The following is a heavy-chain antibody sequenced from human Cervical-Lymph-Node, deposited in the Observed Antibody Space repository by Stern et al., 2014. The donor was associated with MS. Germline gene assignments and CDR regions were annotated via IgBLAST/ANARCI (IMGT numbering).Heavy chain of an antibody. V-gene: IGHV3-48*02. Sequence: EVQLVESGGGLVQPGGSLRLSCAASGFSFSTYTMNWVRQAPGKGLEWVSYIRSRSSTIYYADSVKGRFTNSRDNAKNSLYLQMNSLRDEDTAVYYCAREITDYYYGMDVWGQGTTVTVSS. J-gene: IGHJ6*02. D-gene: IGHD3-16*01. CDR1: GFSFSTYT. CDR3: AREITDYYYGMDV. CDR2: IRSRSSTI.